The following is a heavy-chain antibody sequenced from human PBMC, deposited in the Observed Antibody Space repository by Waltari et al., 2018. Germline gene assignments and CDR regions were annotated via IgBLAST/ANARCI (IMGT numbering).Heavy chain of an antibody. CDR3: ARFNQYSSSKYFDV. CDR1: GDSVSSSNW. V-gene: IGHV4-4*02. D-gene: IGHD5-18*01. Sequence: QVQLQESGPGLVKPSGTLFVTCAVSGDSVSSSNWWSWVRQSPGKGLEWLGEIHQGVRTNYNPSFTSRLTISADKPDNHFSLTLNSVTAADTAVYFCARFNQYSSSKYFDVWGRGMLVTVSS. CDR2: IHQGVRT. J-gene: IGHJ2*01.